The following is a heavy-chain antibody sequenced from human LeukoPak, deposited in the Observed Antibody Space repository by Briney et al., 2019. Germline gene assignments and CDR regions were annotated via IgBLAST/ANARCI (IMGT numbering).Heavy chain of an antibody. CDR2: IYYGQSS. V-gene: IGHV4-59*05. D-gene: IGHD6-19*01. CDR3: ARAVSGRFDY. CDR1: GGSISSYY. J-gene: IGHJ4*02. Sequence: SETLSLTCTVSGGSISSYYWSWIRQPPGKGLEWIGSIYYGQSSYYKPSLESRVTISVDTSKNQFSLRLSSVTAADTAIYYCARAVSGRFDYWGQGTLVTVSS.